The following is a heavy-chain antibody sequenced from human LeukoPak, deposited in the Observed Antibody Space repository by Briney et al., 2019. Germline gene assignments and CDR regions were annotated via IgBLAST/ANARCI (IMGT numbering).Heavy chain of an antibody. V-gene: IGHV1-2*02. D-gene: IGHD4-17*01. Sequence: GASVKVSCKASGYTFNGYYMLWVGQAPGPGLEGMGWINPNSGGTNYAQKFQGRVTMTRDTSISTAYMELSRLRPDDTAVYYCARDLTVTAPGAFDIWGQGTMVTVPT. J-gene: IGHJ3*02. CDR3: ARDLTVTAPGAFDI. CDR2: INPNSGGT. CDR1: GYTFNGYY.